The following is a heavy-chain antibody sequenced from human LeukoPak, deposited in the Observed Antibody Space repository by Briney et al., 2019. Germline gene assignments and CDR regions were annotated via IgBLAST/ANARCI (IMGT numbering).Heavy chain of an antibody. J-gene: IGHJ4*02. CDR3: ARATGYSYGPLYYFDY. CDR1: GGSISSYY. D-gene: IGHD5-18*01. CDR2: IYTSGST. V-gene: IGHV4-4*07. Sequence: SETLSLTCTVSGGSISSYYWSWIRQPAGEGLEWVGRIYTSGSTNYNPSLKSRVTMSVDTSKNQFSLKLSSVTAADTAVYYCARATGYSYGPLYYFDYWGQGTLVTVSS.